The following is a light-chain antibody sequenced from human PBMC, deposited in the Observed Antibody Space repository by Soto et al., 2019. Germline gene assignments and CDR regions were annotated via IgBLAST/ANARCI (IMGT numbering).Light chain of an antibody. CDR1: QSVSSN. CDR3: QQYNNWPRT. V-gene: IGKV3-15*01. CDR2: GAS. Sequence: EIVMTQSPATLSVSPGERATLSCRASQSVSSNLAWYQQKPGQAPRLLIYGASTRATGIPARFSGSGSGTECTLPFSSLQSEDFAVYYCQQYNNWPRTFGQGTKVEIK. J-gene: IGKJ1*01.